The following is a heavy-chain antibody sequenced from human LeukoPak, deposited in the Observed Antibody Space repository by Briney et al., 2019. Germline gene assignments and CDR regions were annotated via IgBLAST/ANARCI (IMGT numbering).Heavy chain of an antibody. J-gene: IGHJ5*02. CDR2: ICPYDGDT. V-gene: IGHV1-18*01. Sequence: AALKVSRMASGYTPAVNATSSVPHTPGQGLERMSWICPYDGDTNYAQNFEGRVTIPTETSTSTGYIKRRTLRSDDTASYYFARDYCTGGGDVYKAGLFDPWGQGTLVTVSS. CDR3: ARDYCTGGGDVYKAGLFDP. CDR1: GYTPAVNA. D-gene: IGHD2-8*02.